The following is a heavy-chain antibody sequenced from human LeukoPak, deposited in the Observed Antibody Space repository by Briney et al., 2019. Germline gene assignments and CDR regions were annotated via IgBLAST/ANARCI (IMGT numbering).Heavy chain of an antibody. J-gene: IGHJ4*02. V-gene: IGHV3-53*01. Sequence: GGSLRLSCAASGFTFSSYDMNWVRQAPGKGLEWVSFIYSGGNTHYSDSVKGRLTISRDNSKNTLYLQMNSLRADDTAVYYCARRAGEYSHPYDYWGQGTLVTVSS. CDR3: ARRAGEYSHPYDY. CDR1: GFTFSSYD. CDR2: IYSGGNT. D-gene: IGHD4-17*01.